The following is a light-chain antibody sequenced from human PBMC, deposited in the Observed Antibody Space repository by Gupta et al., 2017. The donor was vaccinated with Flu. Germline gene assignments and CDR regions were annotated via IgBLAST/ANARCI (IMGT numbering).Light chain of an antibody. Sequence: TVLRPMICSVSIQASGVPDGFSGSKSGNTASMTISGFQAEDEADYYCNSHKVFGGGTKLTVL. CDR2: SVS. J-gene: IGLJ2*01. V-gene: IGLV2-18*02. CDR3: NSHKV.